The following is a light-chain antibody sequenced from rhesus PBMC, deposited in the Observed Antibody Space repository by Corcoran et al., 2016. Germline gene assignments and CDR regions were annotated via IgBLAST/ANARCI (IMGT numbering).Light chain of an antibody. CDR2: DAA. J-gene: IGKJ4*01. CDR3: QHSYGTPLT. CDR1: ENGNNY. Sequence: DIQMTQSPSSLSASVGDRVTITCRASENGNNYVHWYQRKPGKAPKLLIDDAATLQSGVPSRFSGSGSGTDYTFTISILQPEDVASYYCQHSYGTPLTFGGGTKVGIK. V-gene: IGKV1-74*01.